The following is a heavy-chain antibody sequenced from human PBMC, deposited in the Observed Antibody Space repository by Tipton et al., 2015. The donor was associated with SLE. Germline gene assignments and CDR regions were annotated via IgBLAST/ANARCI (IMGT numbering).Heavy chain of an antibody. CDR2: IYHSGST. J-gene: IGHJ4*02. V-gene: IGHV4-59*01. CDR3: ARDLAARGGHYFDY. Sequence: TLSLTCTVSGGSMSTYYWSWIRQPPGKGLEWIGYIYHSGSTNYNPSLRSRVTISVDTSKNQLSLQLSSVTTADTAVYYCARDLAARGGHYFDYWGQGTLVTVSS. D-gene: IGHD6-6*01. CDR1: GGSMSTYY.